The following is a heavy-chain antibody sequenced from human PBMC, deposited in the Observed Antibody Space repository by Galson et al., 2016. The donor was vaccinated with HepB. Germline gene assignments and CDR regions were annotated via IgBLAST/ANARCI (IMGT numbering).Heavy chain of an antibody. Sequence: SLRLSCAASGFTFSTYAMNWVRQAPGKGLEWVSGISGGGGNTYYADSVKGRFTISKDNSKNTMYLQMRSLRAEDTAVYYCAKVTTMIVVYYYAMDVWGQGTTVTVSS. CDR3: AKVTTMIVVYYYAMDV. D-gene: IGHD3-22*01. CDR2: ISGGGGNT. CDR1: GFTFSTYA. V-gene: IGHV3-23*01. J-gene: IGHJ6*02.